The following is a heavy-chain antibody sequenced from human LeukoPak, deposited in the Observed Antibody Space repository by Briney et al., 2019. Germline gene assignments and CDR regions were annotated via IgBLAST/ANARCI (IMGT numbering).Heavy chain of an antibody. CDR2: ISGSGGST. CDR3: AKDPTPPRPQYYYDSSGYYY. V-gene: IGHV3-23*01. J-gene: IGHJ4*02. D-gene: IGHD3-22*01. CDR1: GFTFSSYA. Sequence: GGSLRLSCAASGFTFSSYAMSWVRQAPGKGLEWVSAISGSGGSTYYADSVKGRFTISRDNSKNTLYLQMNSLRAEDTAVYYCAKDPTPPRPQYYYDSSGYYYWGQGTLVTVSS.